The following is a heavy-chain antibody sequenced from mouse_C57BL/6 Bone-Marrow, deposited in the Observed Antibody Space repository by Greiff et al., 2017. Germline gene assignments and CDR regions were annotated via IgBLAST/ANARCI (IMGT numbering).Heavy chain of an antibody. CDR3: ARVLYSNYGWYVDV. D-gene: IGHD2-5*01. CDR2: IYPGSGST. J-gene: IGHJ1*03. CDR1: GYTFTSYW. Sequence: VQLQQPGAELVKPGASVKMSCKASGYTFTSYWITWVKQRPGQGLEWIGDIYPGSGSTNYNEQFKSKATLTVDTSSSTAYMQRSSLTSEDSAVYYCARVLYSNYGWYVDVWGTGTTVTVSS. V-gene: IGHV1-55*01.